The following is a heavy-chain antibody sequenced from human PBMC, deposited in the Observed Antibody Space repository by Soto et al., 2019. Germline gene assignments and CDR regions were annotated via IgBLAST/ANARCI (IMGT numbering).Heavy chain of an antibody. CDR2: IIPIFGTA. V-gene: IGHV1-69*13. D-gene: IGHD3-22*01. CDR3: ARGPPYTYYYDSSGYYYYFDY. J-gene: IGHJ4*02. CDR1: GGTFSSYA. Sequence: SVKVSCKASGGTFSSYAISWVRQAPGQGLEWMGGIIPIFGTANYAQKFQGRVTITADESTSTAYMELSSLRSEDTAVYYCARGPPYTYYYDSSGYYYYFDYWGQGTQVTVSS.